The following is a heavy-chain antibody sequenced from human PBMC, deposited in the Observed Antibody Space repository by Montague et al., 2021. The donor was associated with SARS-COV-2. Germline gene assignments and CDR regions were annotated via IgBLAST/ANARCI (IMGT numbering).Heavy chain of an antibody. D-gene: IGHD3-3*01. J-gene: IGHJ4*02. Sequence: SETLSLTCAVYGGSFSGYYWSWIRQPPGKGLEWIGEINHSGSTNYNPSLKSRVTISIDTSKNQFSLKLSSVTAADTAVYCCARGSSFVTIFGVVITDPLFDYWGQGTLVTVSS. CDR2: INHSGST. CDR1: GGSFSGYY. CDR3: ARGSSFVTIFGVVITDPLFDY. V-gene: IGHV4-34*01.